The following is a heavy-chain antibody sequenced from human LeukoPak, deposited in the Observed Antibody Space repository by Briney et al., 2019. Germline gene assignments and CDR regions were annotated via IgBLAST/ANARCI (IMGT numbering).Heavy chain of an antibody. V-gene: IGHV4-4*07. Sequence: SETLSLTCTVSGGSISSYYWSWIRQPAGKGLEWIGRIYTSGSTNYNPSLKSRVTISVDTSKNQFSLKLSSVTAADTAVYYCASTRGSSRYYDSSGSDLDYWGQGTLVTVSS. D-gene: IGHD3-22*01. CDR3: ASTRGSSRYYDSSGSDLDY. J-gene: IGHJ4*02. CDR1: GGSISSYY. CDR2: IYTSGST.